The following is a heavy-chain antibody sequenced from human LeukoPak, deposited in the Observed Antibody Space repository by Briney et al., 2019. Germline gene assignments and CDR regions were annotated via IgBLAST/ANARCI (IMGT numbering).Heavy chain of an antibody. D-gene: IGHD7-27*01. CDR1: GFTFGAYT. CDR2: IFSRSESI. CDR3: AKFKLGTRRVYYYYGMDV. J-gene: IGHJ6*02. Sequence: PGGSLRLSCAASGFTFGAYTINWVRQAPGKGLEWVSCIFSRSESILYADSVKGRFTISRDNAKNSLYLQMNSLRAEDTAVYYCAKFKLGTRRVYYYYGMDVWGQGTTVTVSS. V-gene: IGHV3-21*04.